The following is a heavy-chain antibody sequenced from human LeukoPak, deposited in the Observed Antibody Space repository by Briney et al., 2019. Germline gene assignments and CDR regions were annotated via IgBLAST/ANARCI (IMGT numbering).Heavy chain of an antibody. CDR3: ASEYSSSSAPAPSLEVDY. D-gene: IGHD6-6*01. CDR2: ISGSGGST. J-gene: IGHJ4*02. Sequence: GGSLRLSCAASGFTFSSYAMSWVRQAPGKGLEWVSAISGSGGSTYYADSVKGRFTISRDNSKNTLYLQMNSLRAEDTAVYYCASEYSSSSAPAPSLEVDYWGQGTLVTVSS. CDR1: GFTFSSYA. V-gene: IGHV3-23*01.